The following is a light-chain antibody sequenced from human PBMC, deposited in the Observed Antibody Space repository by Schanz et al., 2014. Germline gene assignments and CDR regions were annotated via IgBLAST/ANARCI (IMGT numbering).Light chain of an antibody. J-gene: IGLJ3*02. Sequence: QSVLTQPPSVSAAPGQKVTISCSGSSSEIGDNYVSWYQHLPGTAPKVLIYDNHYRPSGIPDRFSGSKSGTSATLDITGLQTGDEADYFCGTWDTSLTVVMFGAGTKVTVL. CDR2: DNH. CDR3: GTWDTSLTVVM. CDR1: SSEIGDNY. V-gene: IGLV1-51*01.